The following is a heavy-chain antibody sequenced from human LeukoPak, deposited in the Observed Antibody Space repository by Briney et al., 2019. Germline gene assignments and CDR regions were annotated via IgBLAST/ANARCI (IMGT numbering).Heavy chain of an antibody. CDR2: ISSSGRFI. V-gene: IGHV3-21*01. CDR1: GFAFSTYA. D-gene: IGHD3-10*02. J-gene: IGHJ6*04. CDR3: AELGITMIGGV. Sequence: GGSLRLSCATSGFAFSTYAMTWVRQAPGKGLEWVSSISSSGRFIYYADSVKGRFTISRDNDENSLHLQMNSLRAEDTAVYYCAELGITMIGGVWGKGTTVTISS.